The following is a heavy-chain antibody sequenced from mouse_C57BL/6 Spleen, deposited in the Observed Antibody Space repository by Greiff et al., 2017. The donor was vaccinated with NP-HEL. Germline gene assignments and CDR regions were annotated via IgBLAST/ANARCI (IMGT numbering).Heavy chain of an antibody. CDR1: GYTFTSYW. V-gene: IGHV1-50*01. J-gene: IGHJ2*01. CDR2: IDPSDSYT. Sequence: VQLQQSGAELVKPGASVKLSCKASGYTFTSYWMQWVKQRPGQGLEWIGEIDPSDSYTNYNQKFKGKATLTVDTSSSTAYMQLSSLTSEDSAVYYCARGYYGSREYFDYWGQGTTLTVSS. D-gene: IGHD1-1*01. CDR3: ARGYYGSREYFDY.